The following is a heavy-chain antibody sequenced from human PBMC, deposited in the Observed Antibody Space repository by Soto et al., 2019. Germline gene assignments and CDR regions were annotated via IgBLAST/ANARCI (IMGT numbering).Heavy chain of an antibody. CDR3: ARDNGMAGSFDP. J-gene: IGHJ5*02. CDR1: GFAFSTYS. Sequence: QLVASGGGLVQPGGSLRLSCAASGFAFSTYSMNWVRQAPGKGLEWVSYISFSSTTIFYADSVRGRFTISRDNAKNSLYLQMNTLRDEDTAVYYCARDNGMAGSFDPWGQGTLVTVSS. V-gene: IGHV3-48*02. CDR2: ISFSSTTI. D-gene: IGHD2-8*01.